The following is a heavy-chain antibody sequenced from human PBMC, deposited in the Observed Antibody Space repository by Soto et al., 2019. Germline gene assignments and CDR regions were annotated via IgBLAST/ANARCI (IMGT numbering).Heavy chain of an antibody. CDR1: GGSMSISNW. CDR3: ARSEATALDF. CDR2: AHHSGRT. V-gene: IGHV4-4*02. Sequence: PSETLSLTCTVSGGSMSISNWWNWVRQSPGKGLEWIGEAHHSGRTNYNPSLKSRVTISVDRSQNHFSLQLTSVTAADTAVYYCARSEATALDFWGHGTLVTVSS. J-gene: IGHJ4*01.